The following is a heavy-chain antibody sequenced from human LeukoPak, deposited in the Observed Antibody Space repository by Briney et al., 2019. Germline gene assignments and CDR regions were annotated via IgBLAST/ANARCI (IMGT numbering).Heavy chain of an antibody. CDR3: AGSAWRGMGY. Sequence: SETLSLTCAVYGGSFSGYYWSWIRQPPGKGLEWIGEINHSGSTNYNPSLKSRVTISVDTSKNQFSLKLSSVTAADTAVYYCAGSAWRGMGYWGQGTLVTVSS. CDR1: GGSFSGYY. J-gene: IGHJ4*02. V-gene: IGHV4-34*01. D-gene: IGHD6-19*01. CDR2: INHSGST.